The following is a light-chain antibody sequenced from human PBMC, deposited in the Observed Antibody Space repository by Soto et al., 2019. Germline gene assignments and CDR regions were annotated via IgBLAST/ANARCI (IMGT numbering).Light chain of an antibody. Sequence: EIVLTQSPGTLSLSPGERATLSCRASQSVSSSYLAWYQQKPGQAPRLLIYGASSRATGIPDRFSGSGSGTEFTLITSSMEPEDYAVYYSQQYYSAPPLTFGQGTRLEIK. V-gene: IGKV3-20*01. CDR1: QSVSSSY. J-gene: IGKJ5*01. CDR2: GAS. CDR3: QQYYSAPPLT.